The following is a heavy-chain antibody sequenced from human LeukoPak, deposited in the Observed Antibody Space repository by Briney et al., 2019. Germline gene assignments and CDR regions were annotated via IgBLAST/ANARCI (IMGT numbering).Heavy chain of an antibody. CDR3: ARGESLDYGDKGGENY. V-gene: IGHV4-34*01. CDR2: INHSGST. Sequence: SEALSLTCAVYGGSFSGYYWSWIRQPPGKGLEWIGEINHSGSTNYNPSLKSRVTISVDTSKNQFSLKLSSVTAADTAVYYCARGESLDYGDKGGENYWGQGTLVTVSS. CDR1: GGSFSGYY. D-gene: IGHD4-23*01. J-gene: IGHJ4*02.